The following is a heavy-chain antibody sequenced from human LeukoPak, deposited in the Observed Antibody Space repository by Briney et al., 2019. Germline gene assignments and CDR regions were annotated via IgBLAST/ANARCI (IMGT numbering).Heavy chain of an antibody. D-gene: IGHD6-19*01. V-gene: IGHV3-23*01. CDR3: AKVRQWLEPFDY. CDR2: ISGNGGTA. J-gene: IGHJ4*02. Sequence: GRSLRLPCAASGFTFTNYAMSWVRHAPGKGLEWVSSISGNGGTAYYADSVKGRFTISRDNSKNTLSLQMNSLRAEDTAVYYCAKVRQWLEPFDYWGQGTLVTVSS. CDR1: GFTFTNYA.